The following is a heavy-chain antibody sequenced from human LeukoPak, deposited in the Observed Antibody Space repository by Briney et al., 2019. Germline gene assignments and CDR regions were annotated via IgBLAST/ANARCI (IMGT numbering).Heavy chain of an antibody. CDR1: GYTFISNY. J-gene: IGHJ5*02. Sequence: GASVKVSCKASGYTFISNYIHWLRQSPGQGLEWMGIINPNGGSATYSQKFQDRVTMTRDTSTSTVYMELSSLTSEDTAGDYCARLPCDTTRCHWDNWFDPWGQGTLVTVSS. V-gene: IGHV1-46*01. D-gene: IGHD2-2*01. CDR2: INPNGGSA. CDR3: ARLPCDTTRCHWDNWFDP.